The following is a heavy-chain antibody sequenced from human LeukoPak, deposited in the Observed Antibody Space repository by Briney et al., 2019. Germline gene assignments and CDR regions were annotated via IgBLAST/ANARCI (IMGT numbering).Heavy chain of an antibody. D-gene: IGHD2-2*01. CDR3: ARDGPPYQLLLAYYYYGMDV. Sequence: GGSLRLSCAASGFTFSSYGMHWVRQAPGKGLEWVAVIWYDGSNKYYADSVKGRFTISRDNSKNTLYLQMNSLRAEDTAVYYCARDGPPYQLLLAYYYYGMDVWGQGTTVTVSS. V-gene: IGHV3-33*01. J-gene: IGHJ6*02. CDR2: IWYDGSNK. CDR1: GFTFSSYG.